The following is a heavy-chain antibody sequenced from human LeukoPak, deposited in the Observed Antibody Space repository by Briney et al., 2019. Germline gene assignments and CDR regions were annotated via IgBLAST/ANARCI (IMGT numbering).Heavy chain of an antibody. CDR3: AREASTDHFDY. CDR2: INPNRGGK. CDR1: GYTVTRYY. Sequence: GASVKVSCKASGYTVTRYYMHWVRQAPGQGREWMGWINPNRGGKNHEQKFQGWVTMTREMSISTAYMAVIRLRSDDTPVYYSAREASTDHFDYWGQGTLVTVSS. V-gene: IGHV1-2*04. J-gene: IGHJ4*02. D-gene: IGHD6-6*01.